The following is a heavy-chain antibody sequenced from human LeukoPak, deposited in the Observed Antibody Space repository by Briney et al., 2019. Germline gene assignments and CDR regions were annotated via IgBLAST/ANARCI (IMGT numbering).Heavy chain of an antibody. D-gene: IGHD6-13*01. CDR3: AKDIGAGIAAAGPSIYYYYGMDV. CDR1: GFTFDDYA. CDR2: ISRNSGSI. J-gene: IGHJ6*02. V-gene: IGHV3-9*01. Sequence: PGRSLRLSCAASGFTFDDYAMHWVRQAPGKGLEWVSGISRNSGSIGYADSVKGRFTISRDNAKNSLYLQMNSLRAEDTALYYCAKDIGAGIAAAGPSIYYYYGMDVWGQGTTVTVSS.